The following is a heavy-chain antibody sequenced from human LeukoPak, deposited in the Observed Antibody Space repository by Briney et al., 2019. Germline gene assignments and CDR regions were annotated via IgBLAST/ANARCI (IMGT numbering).Heavy chain of an antibody. D-gene: IGHD1-26*01. CDR2: ISAYNGNT. CDR1: GYTFTSYG. Sequence: ASVKVSCKASGYTFTSYGISWVRQAPGQGLEWMGWISAYNGNTNYAQKLQGRVTMTTDTSTSTAYMELRSLRSDDTAVYYCASLQNIVGATPLPDYWGQGTLVTVSS. J-gene: IGHJ4*02. CDR3: ASLQNIVGATPLPDY. V-gene: IGHV1-18*01.